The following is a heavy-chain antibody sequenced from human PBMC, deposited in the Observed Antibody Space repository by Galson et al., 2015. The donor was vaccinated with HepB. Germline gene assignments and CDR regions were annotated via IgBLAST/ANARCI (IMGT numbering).Heavy chain of an antibody. D-gene: IGHD3-22*01. CDR3: ARGYYYDSSGYPKVWAGHFDY. V-gene: IGHV3-48*03. Sequence: SLRLSCAASGFTFSSYEMNWVRQAPGKGLEWVSYISSSGSTIYYADSVKGRFTISRDNARNSLYLQMNSLRTEDTAVYYCARGYYYDSSGYPKVWAGHFDYWGQGTLVTVSS. CDR1: GFTFSSYE. J-gene: IGHJ4*02. CDR2: ISSSGSTI.